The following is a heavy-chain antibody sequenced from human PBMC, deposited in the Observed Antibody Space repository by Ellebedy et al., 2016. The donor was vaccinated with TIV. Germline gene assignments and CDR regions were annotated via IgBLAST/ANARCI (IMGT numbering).Heavy chain of an antibody. D-gene: IGHD2-2*01. CDR2: ISSSSRPI. V-gene: IGHV3-48*04. CDR1: GFTFSSYS. CDR3: ARADLHSNVVVPAALDL. J-gene: IGHJ5*02. Sequence: GGSLRLXXAASGFTFSSYSMNWVRQAPGKGLEWVSYISSSSRPIYYADSVKGRFTISRDNARNSMYLQMNSLRAEDTAVYYCARADLHSNVVVPAALDLWGQGTLVTVSS.